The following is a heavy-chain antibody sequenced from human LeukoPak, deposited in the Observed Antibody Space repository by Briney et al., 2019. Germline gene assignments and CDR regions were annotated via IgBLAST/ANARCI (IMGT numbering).Heavy chain of an antibody. D-gene: IGHD2-15*01. V-gene: IGHV4-34*01. Sequence: SETLSLTCAVYGGSFSGYYWSWIRQPPGKGLGWIGEINHSGSTNYNPSLKSRVTISVDTSKNQFSLKLSSVTAADTAVYYCARGRYCSGGSCYSYDYWGQGTLVTVSS. J-gene: IGHJ4*02. CDR2: INHSGST. CDR1: GGSFSGYY. CDR3: ARGRYCSGGSCYSYDY.